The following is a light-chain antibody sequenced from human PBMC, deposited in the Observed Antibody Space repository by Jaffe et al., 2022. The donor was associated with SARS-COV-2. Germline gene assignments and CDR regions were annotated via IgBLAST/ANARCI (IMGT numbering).Light chain of an antibody. J-gene: IGLJ3*02. CDR1: DIGSKS. CDR3: QVWENGNEYWV. V-gene: IGLV3-21*02. Sequence: SYVLTQAPSVSVAPGQTARINCGGNDIGSKSVHWYQQKPGQAPVLVVYDDSDRPSGIPERFSGSNSGNTATLTISRVEVGDEADYYCQVWENGNEYWVFGGGTKLAVL. CDR2: DDS.